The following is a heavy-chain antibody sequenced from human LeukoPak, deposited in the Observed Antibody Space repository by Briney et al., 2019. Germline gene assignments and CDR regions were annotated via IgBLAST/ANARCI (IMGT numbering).Heavy chain of an antibody. J-gene: IGHJ6*04. CDR2: ISSSGSTI. CDR1: GFTFSSYE. V-gene: IGHV3-48*03. D-gene: IGHD3-10*02. Sequence: PGGSLRLPCAASGFTFSSYEMNWVRQAPGKGLEWVSYISSSGSTIYYADSVKGRFTISRDNAKNSLYLQMNSLRAEDTAVYYCAKLGITMIGGVWGKGTTVTISS. CDR3: AKLGITMIGGV.